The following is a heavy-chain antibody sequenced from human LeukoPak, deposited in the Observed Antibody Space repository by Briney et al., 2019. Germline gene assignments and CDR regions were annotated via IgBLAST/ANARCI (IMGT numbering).Heavy chain of an antibody. J-gene: IGHJ4*02. Sequence: GGSLRLTCAASGFTFSSSAMSWVRQAPGKGLEWVSAISNNGGYTYYADSVQGRFTISRDNSKSTLCLQMNSLRAEDTAVYYCAKQLGYCSGGSCYFPYWGQGTLVTVSS. D-gene: IGHD2-15*01. CDR3: AKQLGYCSGGSCYFPY. V-gene: IGHV3-23*01. CDR2: ISNNGGYT. CDR1: GFTFSSSA.